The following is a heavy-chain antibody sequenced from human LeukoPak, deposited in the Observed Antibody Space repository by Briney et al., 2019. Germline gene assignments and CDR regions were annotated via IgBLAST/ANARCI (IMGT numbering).Heavy chain of an antibody. D-gene: IGHD5-24*01. CDR1: GFTSSSYE. Sequence: PGGSLRLSCAASGFTSSSYEMNWVRQAPGKGLEWVSYISSSGSRIYFADSVKGRFTISRDNAKNSLYLQMNSLRAEDTAVYYCARDSNVDGAFDIWGQGTMVTVSS. CDR2: ISSSGSRI. CDR3: ARDSNVDGAFDI. V-gene: IGHV3-48*03. J-gene: IGHJ3*02.